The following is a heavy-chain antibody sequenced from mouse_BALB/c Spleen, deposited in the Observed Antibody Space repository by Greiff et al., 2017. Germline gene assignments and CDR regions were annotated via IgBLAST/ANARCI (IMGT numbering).Heavy chain of an antibody. Sequence: VQLQQSGTVLARPGASVKMSCKASGYTFTSYWMHWVKQRPGQGLEWIGAIYPGNSDTSYNQKFKGKAKLTAVTSTSTAYMELSSLTNEDSAVYYCTRVTTTGYAMDYWGQGTSVTVSS. J-gene: IGHJ4*01. CDR2: IYPGNSDT. CDR1: GYTFTSYW. V-gene: IGHV1-5*01. D-gene: IGHD4-1*02. CDR3: TRVTTTGYAMDY.